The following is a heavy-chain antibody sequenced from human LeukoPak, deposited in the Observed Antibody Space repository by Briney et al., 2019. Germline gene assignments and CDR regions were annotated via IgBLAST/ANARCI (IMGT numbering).Heavy chain of an antibody. J-gene: IGHJ5*02. CDR3: TRGPLWVKERLFDP. CDR2: INHSGST. V-gene: IGHV4-34*01. CDR1: GGSFSGHY. D-gene: IGHD3-16*01. Sequence: SETLSLTCSVYGGSFSGHYWSWIRQPPGKGLEWIGEINHSGSTNYNPSLKSRVAISIDASKNQFSLKLRYVTAADTAVYYCTRGPLWVKERLFDPWGRGTLVTVSS.